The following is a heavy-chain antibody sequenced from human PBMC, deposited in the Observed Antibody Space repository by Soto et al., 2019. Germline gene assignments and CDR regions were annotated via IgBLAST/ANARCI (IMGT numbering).Heavy chain of an antibody. V-gene: IGHV1-3*01. D-gene: IGHD3-3*01. CDR1: GYTFTSYA. Sequence: QVQLVQSGAEVKKPGASVKVSCKASGYTFTSYAMHWVFQAPGQRLEWMGWINAGNGNTKYSQKFQGRVTITSDTSESTAYRELSSLRSEDTAVYDCARAPPYYDFWSGYSPWFAPGGQGTLVTVSS. CDR3: ARAPPYYDFWSGYSPWFAP. CDR2: INAGNGNT. J-gene: IGHJ5*02.